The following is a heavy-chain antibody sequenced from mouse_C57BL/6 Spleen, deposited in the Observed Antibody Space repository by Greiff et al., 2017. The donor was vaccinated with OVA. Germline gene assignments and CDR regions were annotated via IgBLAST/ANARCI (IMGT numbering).Heavy chain of an antibody. V-gene: IGHV1-18*01. CDR3: ARSGYDAVWFAD. CDR1: GYTFTDYN. D-gene: IGHD2-2*01. Sequence: EVQLQQSGPELVKPGASVKIPCKASGYTFTDYNMDWVKQSHGKSLEWIGDINPNNGGTIYNQKFKGKATLTVDKSSSTAYMELRSLTSEDTAVYDWARSGYDAVWFADWGQGTLVTVSA. CDR2: INPNNGGT. J-gene: IGHJ3*01.